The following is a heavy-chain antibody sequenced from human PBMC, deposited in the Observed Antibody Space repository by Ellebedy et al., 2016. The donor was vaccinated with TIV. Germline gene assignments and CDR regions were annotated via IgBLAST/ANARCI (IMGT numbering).Heavy chain of an antibody. CDR1: GFGFSNSW. D-gene: IGHD2-15*01. J-gene: IGHJ5*02. Sequence: GESLKISCSASGFGFSNSWMHWVRQVPGKGLVWVARINSDGSRTDYADSVKGRFTVSRDNTKNTVYLQMNTLRAEDTAVYSCARIVVASNRWGQGTLVTVSS. CDR2: INSDGSRT. V-gene: IGHV3-74*01. CDR3: ARIVVASNR.